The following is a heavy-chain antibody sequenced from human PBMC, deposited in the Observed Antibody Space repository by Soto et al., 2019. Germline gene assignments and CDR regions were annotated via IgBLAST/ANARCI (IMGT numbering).Heavy chain of an antibody. CDR3: AIEYSSSPPYYPIGY. V-gene: IGHV4-61*01. D-gene: IGHD6-6*01. J-gene: IGHJ4*02. CDR1: GGSVSSGSYY. CDR2: IYYSGST. Sequence: PSETLSLTCTVSGGSVSSGSYYWSWIRQPPGKGLEWIGYIYYSGSTNYNPSLKSRVTISVDTSKNQFSLKLSSVTAADTAVYYCAIEYSSSPPYYPIGYWGQGTLVTVSS.